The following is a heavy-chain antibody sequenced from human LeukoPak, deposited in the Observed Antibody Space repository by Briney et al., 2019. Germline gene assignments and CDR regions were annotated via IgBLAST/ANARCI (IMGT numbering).Heavy chain of an antibody. CDR3: AKDFATYCSGGCDFQH. V-gene: IGHV3-21*01. CDR1: GSTFSSYS. Sequence: GGSLRLSCAASGSTFSSYSMNWVRQAPGKGPEWVSSISSSSSYIYYADSVKGRFTISRDNSKNTLYLQMNSLRAEDTAVYYCAKDFATYCSGGCDFQHWGQGTLVTVSS. J-gene: IGHJ1*01. D-gene: IGHD2-15*01. CDR2: ISSSSSYI.